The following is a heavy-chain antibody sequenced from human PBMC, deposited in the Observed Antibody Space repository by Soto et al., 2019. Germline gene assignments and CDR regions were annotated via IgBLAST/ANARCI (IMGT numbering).Heavy chain of an antibody. D-gene: IGHD6-19*01. CDR3: ASGGSSGWSRYFDL. V-gene: IGHV4-59*01. Sequence: QVQLQESGPGLVKPSETLSLTCTVSGGSISSYYWSWIRQPPGKGLEWIGYIYYSGSTNYNPSLKSRVNISVDTSKNQFSLKLSSVTAADTAVYYCASGGSSGWSRYFDLWGRGTLVTVSS. CDR2: IYYSGST. J-gene: IGHJ2*01. CDR1: GGSISSYY.